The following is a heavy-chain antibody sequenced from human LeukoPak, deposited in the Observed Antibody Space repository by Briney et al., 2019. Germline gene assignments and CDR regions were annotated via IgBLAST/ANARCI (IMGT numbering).Heavy chain of an antibody. CDR2: ISGSGDST. Sequence: GGSLRLSCAASGFTFSSYAMSWVRRAPGKGLEWVSVISGSGDSTYYADSVKGRFTISRDNSKNTLYLQMNSLRAEDTAVYYCASGDYGDHGGSFDYWGQGTLVTVSS. D-gene: IGHD4-17*01. CDR1: GFTFSSYA. CDR3: ASGDYGDHGGSFDY. J-gene: IGHJ4*02. V-gene: IGHV3-23*01.